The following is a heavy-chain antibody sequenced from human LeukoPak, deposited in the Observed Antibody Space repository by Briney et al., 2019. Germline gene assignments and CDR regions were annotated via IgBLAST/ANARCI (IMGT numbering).Heavy chain of an antibody. V-gene: IGHV3-49*03. CDR3: TRDRGAYNLYDY. J-gene: IGHJ4*02. D-gene: IGHD1-1*01. Sequence: PGGSLRLSCTASGFTFGDYAMSWIRQAPGKGLEWVGFIRSKAYGYTADYAASVKGRFTISRDDSKAIAYLQMNTLKTEDTAAYHCTRDRGAYNLYDYWGQGTLVTVSS. CDR2: IRSKAYGYTA. CDR1: GFTFGDYA.